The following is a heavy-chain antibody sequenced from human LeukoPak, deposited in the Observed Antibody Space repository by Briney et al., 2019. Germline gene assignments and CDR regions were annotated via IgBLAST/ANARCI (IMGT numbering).Heavy chain of an antibody. J-gene: IGHJ3*02. Sequence: SETLSLTCTVSGGSISSYYWSWIRQPPGKGLEWIGYIYYSGSTNYNPSLKSRVTISVDTSKNQFSLKLSSVTAADTAVYYCASSSGWYSGWAFDIWGQGTMVTVSS. CDR3: ASSSGWYSGWAFDI. V-gene: IGHV4-59*08. D-gene: IGHD6-19*01. CDR2: IYYSGST. CDR1: GGSISSYY.